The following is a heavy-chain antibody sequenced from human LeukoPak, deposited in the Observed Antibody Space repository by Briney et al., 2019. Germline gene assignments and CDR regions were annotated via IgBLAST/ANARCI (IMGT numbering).Heavy chain of an antibody. V-gene: IGHV3-30-3*01. CDR3: ARDGYNLDAFDI. CDR2: ISYDGSNK. D-gene: IGHD5-24*01. CDR1: GFTFSSYA. J-gene: IGHJ3*02. Sequence: PGESLRLSCAASGFTFSSYAMHWVRQAPGKGLEWVAVISYDGSNKYYADSVKGRFTISRDNSKNTLYLQMNSLRAEDTAVYYCARDGYNLDAFDIWGQGTMVTVSS.